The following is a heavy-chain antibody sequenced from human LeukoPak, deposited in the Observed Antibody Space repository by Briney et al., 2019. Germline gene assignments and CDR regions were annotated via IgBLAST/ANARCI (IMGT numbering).Heavy chain of an antibody. V-gene: IGHV3-7*01. CDR2: IKEDVSEK. Sequence: GGSLRLSCAVSGFTFSSYWMTWVRQAPGKGLEWVANIKEDVSEKYYVDSVKGRFTVSRDNGKDSLYLQMNSLRAEDTAVYYCARARPDYFDYWGQGSLVTVSS. J-gene: IGHJ4*02. CDR3: ARARPDYFDY. CDR1: GFTFSSYW.